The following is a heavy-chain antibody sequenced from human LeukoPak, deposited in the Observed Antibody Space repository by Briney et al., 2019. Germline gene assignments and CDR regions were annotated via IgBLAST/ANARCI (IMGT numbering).Heavy chain of an antibody. CDR3: ARLYCGGDCDAFDI. CDR1: GGSISSYY. CDR2: ISSGGNTR. V-gene: IGHV3-11*04. D-gene: IGHD2-21*02. Sequence: LSLTCTVSGGSISSYYWSWIRQPPGKGLEWISYISSGGNTRYYADSVKGRVTISRDNAKNSAHLQMNSLRVEDTAIYYCARLYCGGDCDAFDIWGQGTMVTVSS. J-gene: IGHJ3*02.